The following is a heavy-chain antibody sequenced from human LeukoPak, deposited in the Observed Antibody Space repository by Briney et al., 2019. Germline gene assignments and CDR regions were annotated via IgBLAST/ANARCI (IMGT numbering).Heavy chain of an antibody. CDR3: AGLHPRNTVDF. CDR1: GCSISNYY. V-gene: IGHV4-59*08. D-gene: IGHD2-8*02. J-gene: IGHJ4*02. CDR2: ISHSGST. Sequence: PSETLSLTCTVSGCSISNYYWSWIRQPPGKGLEWIGYISHSGSTNYSPSLKSRVTISLDPSKNQFSLKLSSVAAADTAVYYCAGLHPRNTVDFWGQGTLGNVSS.